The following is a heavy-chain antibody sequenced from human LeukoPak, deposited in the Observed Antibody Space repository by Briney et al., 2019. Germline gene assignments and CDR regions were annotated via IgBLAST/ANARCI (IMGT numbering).Heavy chain of an antibody. J-gene: IGHJ6*02. CDR2: ISSSGSTI. Sequence: PGGSLRLSCAASGFTFSDYYMSWIRQAPGKGLEWVSYISSSGSTIYYADSVKGRFTISRDNAKNSLYLQMNSLRAEDTAVYYCARVGYDSSGYYPRSEYYGMDVWGQGTTVTVSS. D-gene: IGHD3-22*01. V-gene: IGHV3-11*01. CDR3: ARVGYDSSGYYPRSEYYGMDV. CDR1: GFTFSDYY.